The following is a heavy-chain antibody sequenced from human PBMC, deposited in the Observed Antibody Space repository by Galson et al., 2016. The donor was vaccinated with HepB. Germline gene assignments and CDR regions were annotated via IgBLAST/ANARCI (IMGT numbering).Heavy chain of an antibody. CDR2: IKSKTNGGTT. CDR3: TDGRSY. V-gene: IGHV3-15*01. Sequence: SLRLSCAASGFAFSNAWMSWVRQAPGEGLEWVGHIKSKTNGGTTDYAAPVKGRFTISRDDSKNTLYLQMNSLKTEDTAVYYCTDGRSYWGQGTLVTVSS. D-gene: IGHD1-26*01. J-gene: IGHJ4*02. CDR1: GFAFSNAW.